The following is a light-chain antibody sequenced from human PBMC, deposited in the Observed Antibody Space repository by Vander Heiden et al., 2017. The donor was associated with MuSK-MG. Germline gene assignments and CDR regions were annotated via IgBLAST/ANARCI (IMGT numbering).Light chain of an antibody. V-gene: IGKV1-5*03. CDR3: PQYGT. CDR1: QSISSW. CDR2: TAS. J-gene: IGKJ1*01. Sequence: DIQMTQSPSTLSASVGDRVTITCRASQSISSWLSWFQQKPGKAPKLLIYTASPLESALPPRPSGSGSGTELTLTISSLKPEAFVTYYWPQYGTFGQGTKVELK.